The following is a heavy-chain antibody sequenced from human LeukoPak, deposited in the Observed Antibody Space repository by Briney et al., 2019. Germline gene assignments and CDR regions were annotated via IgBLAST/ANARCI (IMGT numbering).Heavy chain of an antibody. J-gene: IGHJ6*02. CDR3: VRYRVTFGGIIPFNYGRDV. CDR2: INAFSGLT. V-gene: IGHV1-18*01. Sequence: ASVKVSCRTSGYTFTDNGISWVRQTAAQGLEWMGWINAFSGLTDYAPKFRDRVTLTTDSSTSTAYMELRSLRSDDTAVYYCVRYRVTFGGIIPFNYGRDVWGQGTTVTVSS. CDR1: GYTFTDNG. D-gene: IGHD3-16*01.